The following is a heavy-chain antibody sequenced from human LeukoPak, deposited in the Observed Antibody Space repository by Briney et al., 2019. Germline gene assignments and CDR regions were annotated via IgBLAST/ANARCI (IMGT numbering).Heavy chain of an antibody. V-gene: IGHV3-33*01. D-gene: IGHD3-16*01. CDR1: GFTFSSYG. CDR3: ARERGFMPSHYYYGMDV. CDR2: IWYDGSNK. J-gene: IGHJ6*02. Sequence: PGGSLRLSCAASGFTFSSYGMHWVRQAPGKGLEWVAVIWYDGSNKYYADSVKGRFTISRDNSKNTLYLQMNNLRAEDTAVYYCARERGFMPSHYYYGMDVWGQGTTVTVSS.